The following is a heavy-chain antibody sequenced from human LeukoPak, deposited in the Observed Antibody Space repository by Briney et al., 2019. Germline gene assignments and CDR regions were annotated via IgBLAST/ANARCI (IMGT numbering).Heavy chain of an antibody. Sequence: PGGSLRLSCVASGFTFSSFGMHWVRQAPGKGLEWVAVISYDGSNKYYADSVKGRFTISRDNSKNTLYLQMNSLRAEDTGVYYCATLSLTGLEKWVDYWGQGTLVTVSS. V-gene: IGHV3-30*03. J-gene: IGHJ4*02. CDR1: GFTFSSFG. CDR2: ISYDGSNK. CDR3: ATLSLTGLEKWVDY. D-gene: IGHD3-9*01.